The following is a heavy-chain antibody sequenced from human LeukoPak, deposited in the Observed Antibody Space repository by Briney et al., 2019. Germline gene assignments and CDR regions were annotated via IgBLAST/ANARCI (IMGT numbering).Heavy chain of an antibody. Sequence: PGGSLRLSCAASGFTFSSYWVHWVRQAPGKGLVWVSRINTDGSSISYADSVKGRFTISRDNAKNTLYLQMNGLRAEDTAVYYCAIRGLSTYAFDIWGEATMVTVSS. CDR1: GFTFSSYW. CDR3: AIRGLSTYAFDI. V-gene: IGHV3-74*01. CDR2: INTDGSSI. D-gene: IGHD3-16*02. J-gene: IGHJ3*02.